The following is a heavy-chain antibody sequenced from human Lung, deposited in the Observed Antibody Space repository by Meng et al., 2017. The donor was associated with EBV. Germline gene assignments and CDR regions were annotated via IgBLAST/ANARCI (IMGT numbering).Heavy chain of an antibody. CDR2: ISAYNGNT. CDR3: ARVEVGITSGDY. V-gene: IGHV1-18*01. Sequence: QGQWGKYGEKARKPGDLSKDSSKASGYTFTNYGITWVRQAPGQGLEWMGWISAYNGNTNYAQTLQGRVTMTTDTSTSTAYMELRSLRSDDTAVYYCARVEVGITSGDYWGQGTLVTVSS. D-gene: IGHD1-26*01. CDR1: GYTFTNYG. J-gene: IGHJ4*02.